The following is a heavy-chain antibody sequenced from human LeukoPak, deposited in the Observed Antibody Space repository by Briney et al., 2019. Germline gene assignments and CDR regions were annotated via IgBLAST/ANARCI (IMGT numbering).Heavy chain of an antibody. D-gene: IGHD3-10*01. CDR3: ARVIWFGESAFFDY. J-gene: IGHJ4*02. CDR1: GYTFTGYY. CDR2: INPNSGGT. V-gene: IGHV1-2*06. Sequence: VASVKVSCKASGYTFTGYYMHWVRQAPGQGLEWMGRINPNSGGTNYAQKFQGRVTMTRDTSISTAYMELSRLRSDDTAVYYRARVIWFGESAFFDYWGQGTLVTVSS.